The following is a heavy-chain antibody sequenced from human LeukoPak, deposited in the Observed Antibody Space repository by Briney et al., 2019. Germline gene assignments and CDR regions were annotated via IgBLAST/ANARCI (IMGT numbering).Heavy chain of an antibody. V-gene: IGHV3-21*01. Sequence: GRSLRLSCAISGLSFSTYNTNWVRHAPGKWLEWVSSISSISSNIYYADSLKGRFTISIDFSKHSLYLQMNSLRAEDTAVYYCARDAGSGGWGSYYYYYMDVWGKGTTVTISS. CDR1: GLSFSTYN. J-gene: IGHJ6*03. CDR3: ARDAGSGGWGSYYYYYMDV. CDR2: ISSISSNI. D-gene: IGHD3-10*01.